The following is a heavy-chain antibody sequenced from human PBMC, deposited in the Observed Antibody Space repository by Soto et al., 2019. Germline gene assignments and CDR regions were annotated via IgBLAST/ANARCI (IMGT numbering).Heavy chain of an antibody. V-gene: IGHV1-18*01. CDR1: GYTFTSYG. J-gene: IGHJ5*02. CDR3: ARITMGRGEYSWFDP. D-gene: IGHD3-10*01. CDR2: ISAYNGNR. Sequence: QVQLVQSGAEVKKPGASVKVSCKASGYTFTSYGISWVRQAPGQGLEWMGWISAYNGNRNYAQKLQGRVTMNTDTSTSTAYMELRSLRSDDTAVYYCARITMGRGEYSWFDPWGQVTLVTVSS.